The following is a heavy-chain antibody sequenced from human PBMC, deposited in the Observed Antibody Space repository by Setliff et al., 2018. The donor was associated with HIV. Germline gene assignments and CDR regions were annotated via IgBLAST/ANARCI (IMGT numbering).Heavy chain of an antibody. V-gene: IGHV4-39*01. D-gene: IGHD3-22*01. J-gene: IGHJ4*02. CDR2: IYYSGST. CDR3: ARGSYFSYGTSGYYLDY. Sequence: PSETLSLTCTVSGGSISSSSYYWGWIRQPPGKGLEWIGNIYYSGSTYYNPSLKSRVTISVDTSQNQFSLKLSSVTAADTAVYYCARGSYFSYGTSGYYLDYWGQGAPVTVSS. CDR1: GGSISSSSYY.